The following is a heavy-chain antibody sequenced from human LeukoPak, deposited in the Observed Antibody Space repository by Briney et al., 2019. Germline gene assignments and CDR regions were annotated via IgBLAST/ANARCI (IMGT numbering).Heavy chain of an antibody. D-gene: IGHD1-7*01. J-gene: IGHJ3*02. CDR1: GGSISNYY. V-gene: IGHV4-59*07. CDR3: ARGGTLALTGTTGTVGGHDAFDI. Sequence: SDTLSLTCTVSGGSISNYYWNWIRQSPGKGLEWIGYIYSSGTTNYNPSLESRVTISVDTSKNQFSLKLSSVTAADTAVYYCARGGTLALTGTTGTVGGHDAFDIWGQGTMVTVSS. CDR2: IYSSGTT.